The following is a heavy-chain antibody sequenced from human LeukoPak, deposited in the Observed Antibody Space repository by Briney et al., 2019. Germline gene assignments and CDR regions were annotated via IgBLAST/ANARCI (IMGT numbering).Heavy chain of an antibody. CDR3: AKAYYYDSSGYYPTEDY. CDR1: GFTFSSYA. V-gene: IGHV3-23*01. CDR2: ISGSGGST. J-gene: IGHJ4*02. Sequence: PGGSLRLSCAASGFTFSSYAMSRVRQAPGKGLEAGIAISGSGGSTYYADSVKGRFTISRDKSKNTLYLKMYSLRAGDTAVYYCAKAYYYDSSGYYPTEDYWGQGTLVTVSS. D-gene: IGHD3-22*01.